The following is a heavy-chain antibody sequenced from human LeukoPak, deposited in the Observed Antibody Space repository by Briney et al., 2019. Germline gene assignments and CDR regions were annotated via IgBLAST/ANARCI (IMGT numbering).Heavy chain of an antibody. J-gene: IGHJ4*02. CDR2: ISCGNGDT. CDR3: ARDSGSQLMWY. D-gene: IGHD2-15*01. CDR1: GYTFTNYA. V-gene: IGHV1-3*01. Sequence: ASVKVSCKSSGYTFTNYAIHWARQAPGQTLEWIGCISCGNGDTKLSQRFQDRVTITRDTYASTVYMEVSSLRSEDTAVYYCARDSGSQLMWYWGQGTLVTVSS.